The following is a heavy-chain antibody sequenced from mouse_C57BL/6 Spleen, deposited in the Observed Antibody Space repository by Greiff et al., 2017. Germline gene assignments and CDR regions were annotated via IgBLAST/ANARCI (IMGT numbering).Heavy chain of an antibody. Sequence: EVMLVESGAGLVKPGGSLKLSCAASGFTFSSYAMSWVRQTPEKRLEWVAYISSGGDYIYYADTVKGRFTISRDNARNTLYLQMSSLKSEDTAMYYCTRGRDCYYWYFGVWGTGTTVTVSS. J-gene: IGHJ1*03. CDR2: ISSGGDYI. V-gene: IGHV5-9-1*02. D-gene: IGHD2-4*01. CDR3: TRGRDCYYWYFGV. CDR1: GFTFSSYA.